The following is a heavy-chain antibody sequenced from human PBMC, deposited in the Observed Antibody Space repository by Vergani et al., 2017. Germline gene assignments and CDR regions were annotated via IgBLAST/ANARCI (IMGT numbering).Heavy chain of an antibody. CDR3: ARDGYSSSSTFDY. V-gene: IGHV3-30-3*01. CDR1: GFTFSSYA. J-gene: IGHJ4*02. D-gene: IGHD6-6*01. Sequence: QVQLVESGGGVVQPGRSLRLSCAASGFTFSSYAMHWVRQAPGMGLEWVAVISYDGSNKYYADSVKGRFTISRDNSKNTLYLQMNSLRAEDTAVYYCARDGYSSSSTFDYWGQGTLVTVSS. CDR2: ISYDGSNK.